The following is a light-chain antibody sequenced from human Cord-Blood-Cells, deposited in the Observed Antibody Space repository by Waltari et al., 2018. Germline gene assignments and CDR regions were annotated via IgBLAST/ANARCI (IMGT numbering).Light chain of an antibody. CDR1: QSISSW. J-gene: IGKJ1*01. CDR3: QQYNSYSPWT. Sequence: DIQMTQSPSTLSASVGARVTITCRASQSISSWLAWYQQKPGKAPKLLIYDASSLESGVPSRFSGSGSGTEFTLTISSLQPDDFATYYCQQYNSYSPWTFGQGTKGEIK. V-gene: IGKV1-5*01. CDR2: DAS.